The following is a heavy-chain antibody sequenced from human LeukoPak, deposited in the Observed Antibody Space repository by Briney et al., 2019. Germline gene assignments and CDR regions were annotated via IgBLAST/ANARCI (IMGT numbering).Heavy chain of an antibody. CDR1: GGSISSVGYY. CDR2: IYHSGCA. D-gene: IGHD3-16*01. V-gene: IGHV4-30-2*01. J-gene: IGHJ5*01. Sequence: SQNLSLTCTGSGGSISSVGYYWSWIRQPPGKGLEWIGNIYHSGCAYYNPSLKSRVTISVDRSKNQFFLKLSSVAAAVSAVYYCARVVLGGWFVSLGQGTLVTVSS. CDR3: ARVVLGGWFVS.